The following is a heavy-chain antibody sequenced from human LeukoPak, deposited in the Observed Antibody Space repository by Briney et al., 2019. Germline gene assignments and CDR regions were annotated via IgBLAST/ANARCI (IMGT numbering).Heavy chain of an antibody. J-gene: IGHJ4*02. D-gene: IGHD6-13*01. CDR1: GGSFSSGSYY. CDR2: IYYSGST. V-gene: IGHV4-61*01. Sequence: PSETLSLTCTVSGGSFSSGSYYWSWIRQPPGKGLEWIGYIYYSGSTKYNPSLKSRVTISVDTSKNQFSLKLSSVTAADTAVYYCAREGIAAAGYFDYWGQGTLVTVSS. CDR3: AREGIAAAGYFDY.